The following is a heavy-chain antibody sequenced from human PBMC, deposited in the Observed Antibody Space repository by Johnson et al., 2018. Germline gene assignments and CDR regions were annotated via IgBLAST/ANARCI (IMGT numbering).Heavy chain of an antibody. CDR2: ISYDGSNK. CDR1: GFTFSSYG. V-gene: IGHV3-30*03. D-gene: IGHD6-13*01. CDR3: ASPDXAAAGRYXYYGMDV. J-gene: IGHJ6*02. Sequence: QVQLVESGGGVVQPGRSLRLSCAASGFTFSSYGMHWVRQAPGKGLEWVAVISYDGSNKYYADSVKGRFTISRDNSKNTLYLQMNSRRAEDTAVYYCASPDXAAAGRYXYYGMDVWGQGTTV.